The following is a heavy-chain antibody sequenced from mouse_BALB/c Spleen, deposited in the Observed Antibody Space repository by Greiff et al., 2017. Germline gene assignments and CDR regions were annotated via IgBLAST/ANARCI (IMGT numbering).Heavy chain of an antibody. Sequence: VQLQQSGAELVKPGASVKLSCTASGFNIKDTYMHWVKQRPEQGLEWIGRIDPANGNTKYDPKFQGKATITADTSSNTAYLQLSSLTSEDTAVYYCSRSNYRSYYAMDYWGQGTSVTVSS. J-gene: IGHJ4*01. CDR3: SRSNYRSYYAMDY. CDR1: GFNIKDTY. V-gene: IGHV14-3*02. CDR2: IDPANGNT. D-gene: IGHD2-14*01.